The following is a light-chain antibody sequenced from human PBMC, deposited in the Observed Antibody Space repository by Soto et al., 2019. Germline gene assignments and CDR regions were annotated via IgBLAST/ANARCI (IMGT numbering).Light chain of an antibody. J-gene: IGKJ5*01. CDR3: QQYSDWPIT. CDR2: GAS. V-gene: IGKV3-15*01. Sequence: EVLMTQSPATLSVSPGDRATLSCMASQSINSNLAWYQQQPGQAPRLLIYGASTRATAVPDRFSGSGSGTDFTLTITSLQSDDVAVYFCQQYSDWPITFGQGTRLEIK. CDR1: QSINSN.